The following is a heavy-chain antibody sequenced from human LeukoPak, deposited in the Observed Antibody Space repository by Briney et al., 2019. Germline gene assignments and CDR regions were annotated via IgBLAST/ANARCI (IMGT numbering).Heavy chain of an antibody. CDR1: GYTFTGYY. D-gene: IGHD6-13*01. V-gene: IGHV1-2*02. CDR3: ARDSSKGQQLVINWFDP. J-gene: IGHJ5*02. Sequence: ASVKVSCKASGYTFTGYYMHWVRQAPGQGLEWMGWINPNSGGTNYAQKFQGRVTMTRDTSISTAYMELSGLRSDDTAVYYCARDSSKGQQLVINWFDPWGQGTLVTVSS. CDR2: INPNSGGT.